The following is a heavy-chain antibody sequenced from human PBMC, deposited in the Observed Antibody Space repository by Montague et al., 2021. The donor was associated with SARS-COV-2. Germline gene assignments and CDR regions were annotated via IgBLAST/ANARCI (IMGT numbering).Heavy chain of an antibody. Sequence: PALVKPTQTLTLTCTFSGFSLSTSGMCVSWIRQPPGKALEWLALIDWDDDEYYSTSLKTRLTISKDTSKNQVVLTMTNMDPVDTATYYCARIRDYDILTGSYSGFDYWGQGTLVTVSP. D-gene: IGHD3-9*01. V-gene: IGHV2-70*01. J-gene: IGHJ4*02. CDR2: IDWDDDE. CDR3: ARIRDYDILTGSYSGFDY. CDR1: GFSLSTSGMC.